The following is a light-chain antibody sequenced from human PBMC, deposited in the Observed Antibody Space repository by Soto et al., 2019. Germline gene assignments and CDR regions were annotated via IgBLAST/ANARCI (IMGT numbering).Light chain of an antibody. J-gene: IGKJ4*01. CDR2: GAS. Sequence: DTIMTQSPFILSVSPVERATLSFMASQSVSSSYLAWYQQKPGQAPRLLVYGASTRATGIPARFSGSGSGTQFTLTISSLQSEDFAVYYCQQHNNWPLNFGGGTKVDIK. CDR1: QSVSSSY. V-gene: IGKV3-15*01. CDR3: QQHNNWPLN.